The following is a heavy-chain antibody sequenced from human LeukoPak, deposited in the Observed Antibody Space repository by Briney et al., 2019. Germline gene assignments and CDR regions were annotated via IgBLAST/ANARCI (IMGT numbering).Heavy chain of an antibody. CDR1: GFTFSSYG. CDR3: AKEQGELGDSSGYYFFDY. Sequence: PGGSLRLSCAASGFTFSSYGMHWVRQAPGKGLEWVAVIWYDGSNKYYADSVKGRFTISRDNSKNTLYLQMNSLRAEDTAVYYCAKEQGELGDSSGYYFFDYWGQGTLVTVSS. J-gene: IGHJ4*02. CDR2: IWYDGSNK. V-gene: IGHV3-33*06. D-gene: IGHD3-22*01.